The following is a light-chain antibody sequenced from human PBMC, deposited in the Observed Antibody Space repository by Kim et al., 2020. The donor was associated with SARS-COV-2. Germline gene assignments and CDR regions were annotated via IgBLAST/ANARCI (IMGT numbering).Light chain of an antibody. Sequence: EIVLTQSPGTLSLSPGERATLSCRASQSIISNFLAWYQLKPGQAPRLLIYGASNRATGIPDRFSGSGSGTDFTLTISRLEPEDFAVYYCQQDGNSPITFGQGTRLEIK. CDR3: QQDGNSPIT. CDR2: GAS. J-gene: IGKJ5*01. CDR1: QSIISNF. V-gene: IGKV3-20*01.